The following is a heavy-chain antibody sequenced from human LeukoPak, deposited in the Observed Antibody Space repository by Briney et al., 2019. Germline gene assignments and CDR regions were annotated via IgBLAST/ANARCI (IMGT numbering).Heavy chain of an antibody. CDR2: ISGSADRT. CDR1: GFSFSSYA. D-gene: IGHD1-26*01. J-gene: IGHJ3*02. Sequence: GESLRLSCAASGFSFSSYAMNWVRQAPGKGLEWVSAISGSADRTYSADSVKGRFTISRDNSKNTLYLQMNSLRVEDTAVYHCERALVGATFHAFDMWGQGTTVTVSS. V-gene: IGHV3-23*01. CDR3: ERALVGATFHAFDM.